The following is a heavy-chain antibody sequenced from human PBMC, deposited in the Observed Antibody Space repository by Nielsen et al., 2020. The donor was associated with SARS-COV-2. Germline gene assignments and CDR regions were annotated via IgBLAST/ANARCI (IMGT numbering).Heavy chain of an antibody. CDR2: IWPGDSDT. CDR3: ARRGTSSNRYLDP. V-gene: IGHV5-51*01. J-gene: IGHJ5*02. CDR1: GYSFTIYW. Sequence: GESLKISCKGSGYSFTIYWIGWVRQMPGKGLEWMGIIWPGDSDTKYSPSFQGQVTISADKSTSTAYLQWSSLKASDTAMYYCARRGTSSNRYLDPWGQGTLVTVSS. D-gene: IGHD6-6*01.